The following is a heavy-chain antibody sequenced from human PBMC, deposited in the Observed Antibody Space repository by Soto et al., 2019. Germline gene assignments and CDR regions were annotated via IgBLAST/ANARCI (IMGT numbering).Heavy chain of an antibody. V-gene: IGHV3-23*01. CDR3: AKDEGRYCSSTSCSDY. J-gene: IGHJ4*02. CDR2: ISGSGGST. D-gene: IGHD2-2*01. CDR1: GVTFISYA. Sequence: GGFLRLSCAASGVTFISYAMSWVRQAPGKGLEWVSAISGSGGSTYYADSVKGRFTISRDNSKNTLYLQMNSLRAEDTAVYYCAKDEGRYCSSTSCSDYWGQGTLVTVSS.